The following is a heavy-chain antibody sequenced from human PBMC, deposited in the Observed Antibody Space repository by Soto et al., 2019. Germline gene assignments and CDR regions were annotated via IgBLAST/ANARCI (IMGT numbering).Heavy chain of an antibody. V-gene: IGHV1-2*02. Sequence: ASVKVSCKASGYTFTDYYVHWVRQAPGQGLEWMGWINPNSGGTKSAQKFQGRVTMTRDTSISTAYMELSRLGSDDTAVYYCARRKGDYYDSSGYHYYFDYWGQGTLVTVSS. CDR1: GYTFTDYY. CDR3: ARRKGDYYDSSGYHYYFDY. J-gene: IGHJ4*02. CDR2: INPNSGGT. D-gene: IGHD3-22*01.